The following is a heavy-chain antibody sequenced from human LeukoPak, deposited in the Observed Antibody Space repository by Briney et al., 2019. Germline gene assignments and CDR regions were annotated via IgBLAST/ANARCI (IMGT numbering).Heavy chain of an antibody. CDR2: INPNSGGT. CDR1: GYTFSSYG. V-gene: IGHV1-2*02. Sequence: GASVKVSCKASGYTFSSYGISWVRQAPGQGLEWMGWINPNSGGTNYAQNFQGRVTMTRDMSISTAYMELRRLRSDDTAVYYCARDRALAGTNVDAFDIWGQGTMVTVSS. CDR3: ARDRALAGTNVDAFDI. J-gene: IGHJ3*02. D-gene: IGHD6-19*01.